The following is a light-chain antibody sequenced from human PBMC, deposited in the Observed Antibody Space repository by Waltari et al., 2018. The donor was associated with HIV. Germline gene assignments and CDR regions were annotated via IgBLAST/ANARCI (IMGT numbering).Light chain of an antibody. CDR1: SGSVSTSYY. CDR2: GTN. V-gene: IGLV8-61*01. CDR3: VLYMGSGISE. Sequence: QTVVTQEPSFSVSPGGTVTLTCGLSSGSVSTSYYPSWYQQTPGQAPRTLIYGTNTRYSGVPERLSGSILGNKAALTITGAQADEESDYYCVLYMGSGISEFGGGTKLTVL. J-gene: IGLJ3*02.